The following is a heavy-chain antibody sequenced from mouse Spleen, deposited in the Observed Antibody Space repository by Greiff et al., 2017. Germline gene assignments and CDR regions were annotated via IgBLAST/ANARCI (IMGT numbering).Heavy chain of an antibody. D-gene: IGHD2-3*01. Sequence: EVKLQESGPELVKPGASVKMSCKASGYTFTDYNMHWVKQSHGKSLEWIGYINPNNGGTSYNQKFKGKATLTVNKSSSTAYMELRSLTSEDSAVYYCARLGDGYYVGGAMDYWGQGTSVTVSS. V-gene: IGHV1-22*01. J-gene: IGHJ4*01. CDR3: ARLGDGYYVGGAMDY. CDR2: INPNNGGT. CDR1: GYTFTDYN.